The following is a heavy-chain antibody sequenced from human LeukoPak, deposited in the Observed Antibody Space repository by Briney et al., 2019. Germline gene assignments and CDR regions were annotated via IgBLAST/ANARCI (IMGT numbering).Heavy chain of an antibody. D-gene: IGHD1-26*01. J-gene: IGHJ4*02. Sequence: GGSLRLSCAASGYTFSSHGLHWVRQAPGKGLECVASIRHDGGDKYYSESVKGRFTISKDNTKNRLFLYMNSLRPEDTAVYYCVRWSGTYPLYYLDYWGQGTLVTVSS. CDR3: VRWSGTYPLYYLDY. CDR1: GYTFSSHG. CDR2: IRHDGGDK. V-gene: IGHV3-30*02.